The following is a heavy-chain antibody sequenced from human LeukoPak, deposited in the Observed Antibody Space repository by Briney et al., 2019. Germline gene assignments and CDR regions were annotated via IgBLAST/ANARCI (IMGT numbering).Heavy chain of an antibody. J-gene: IGHJ4*02. V-gene: IGHV3-15*01. CDR2: IKSKTDGGTA. CDR3: TAHRGYCSGGSCMGY. Sequence: GGSLRLSCAASGFTFSHAWMSWVRQAPGKGLEWVGRIKSKTDGGTADYAAPVKGRFTISRGDSKNTLYLQMNSLRTEDTAVYYCTAHRGYCSGGSCMGYWGQGTLVTVSS. CDR1: GFTFSHAW. D-gene: IGHD2-15*01.